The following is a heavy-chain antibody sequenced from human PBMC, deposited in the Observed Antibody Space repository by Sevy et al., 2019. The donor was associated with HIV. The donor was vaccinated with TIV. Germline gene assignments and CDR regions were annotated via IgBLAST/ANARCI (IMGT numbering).Heavy chain of an antibody. CDR1: GYTFTSYY. V-gene: IGHV1-46*01. CDR3: ARDFMVRGVIPHVLDY. Sequence: ASVKVSCKASGYTFTSYYMHWVRQAPGQGLEWMGIINTSGGSTSYAQKFQGRVTMTRGTSTSTVYMVLGSLRSEDTAVYYCARDFMVRGVIPHVLDYWGQGTLVTVSS. J-gene: IGHJ4*02. D-gene: IGHD3-10*01. CDR2: INTSGGST.